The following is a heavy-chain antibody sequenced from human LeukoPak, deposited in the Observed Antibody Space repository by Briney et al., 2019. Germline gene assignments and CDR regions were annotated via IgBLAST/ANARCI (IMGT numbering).Heavy chain of an antibody. J-gene: IGHJ4*02. V-gene: IGHV1-24*01. CDR1: GYTLTELS. CDR3: ATDRRPMYYYDSSGYHFDY. Sequence: GASVKVSCKVSGYTLTELSIHWVRQAPGKGLEWMGGFDPEDDKRIYAQKFQGRVIMTEDTSTDTVYMELSSLRSEDTAVYYCATDRRPMYYYDSSGYHFDYWGQGTLVTVSS. D-gene: IGHD3-22*01. CDR2: FDPEDDKR.